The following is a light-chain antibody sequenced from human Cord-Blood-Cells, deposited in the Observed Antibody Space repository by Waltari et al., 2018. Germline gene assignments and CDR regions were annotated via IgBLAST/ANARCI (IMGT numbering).Light chain of an antibody. CDR2: DVS. J-gene: IGLJ3*02. CDR3: CSYAGSYTWV. V-gene: IGLV2-11*01. CDR1: SSDVGGFNY. Sequence: QSALTQPRSVSGSPGQSVTISCTGTSSDVGGFNYVSWYHQHPGKDPKVMNYDVSKRPSGVPDRFSGSKSGNTAALTISGLQAEEEADYYCCSYAGSYTWVFGGGTKLTVL.